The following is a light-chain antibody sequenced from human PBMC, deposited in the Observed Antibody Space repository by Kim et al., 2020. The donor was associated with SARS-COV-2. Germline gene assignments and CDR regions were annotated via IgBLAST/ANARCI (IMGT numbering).Light chain of an antibody. Sequence: DVVLTQSPLYLPVTXGQPASIFCRSSQSLVYTDGNTYLNWFQQRPVQSPRRLIYMVSNRDSGVPDRFSGSGSGASFTLRISRVEAVDVVVYYCMQATYCPFTFGPVTKVYIK. CDR3: MQATYCPFT. V-gene: IGKV2-30*01. J-gene: IGKJ3*01. CDR2: MVS. CDR1: QSLVYTDGNTY.